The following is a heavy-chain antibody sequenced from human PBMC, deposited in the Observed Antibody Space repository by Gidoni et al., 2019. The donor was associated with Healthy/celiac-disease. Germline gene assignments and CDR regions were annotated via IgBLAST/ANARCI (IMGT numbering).Heavy chain of an antibody. CDR2: ISSSSSYI. Sequence: EVQLVESGGGLVKPGGSLRLSCAASGFTFSSYSMNWVRQAPGKGLEWVSSISSSSSYIYYADSVKGRFTISRDNAKNSLYLQMNSLRAEDTAVYYCARDTRGDYGDYEDAFDIWGQGTMVTVSS. J-gene: IGHJ3*02. CDR3: ARDTRGDYGDYEDAFDI. CDR1: GFTFSSYS. D-gene: IGHD4-17*01. V-gene: IGHV3-21*01.